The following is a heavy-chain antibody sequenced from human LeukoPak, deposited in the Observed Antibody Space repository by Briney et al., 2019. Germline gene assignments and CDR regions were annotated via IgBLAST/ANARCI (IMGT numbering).Heavy chain of an antibody. V-gene: IGHV3-30-3*01. CDR3: ARERQDTILHSGAFDI. CDR2: ISSDGSHT. Sequence: GGSLRLSCAASGFTFSTYFMHWVRQAPGKGLEWVADISSDGSHTFYVESVKGRFTISRDNSKNTLCLQMNSLRAEDTAVYFCARERQDTILHSGAFDIWGQGTMVTVSS. CDR1: GFTFSTYF. J-gene: IGHJ3*02. D-gene: IGHD2-21*01.